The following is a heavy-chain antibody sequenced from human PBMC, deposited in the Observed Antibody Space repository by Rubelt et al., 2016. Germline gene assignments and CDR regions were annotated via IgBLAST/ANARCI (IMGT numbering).Heavy chain of an antibody. CDR3: ARLSRSISRAAADY. D-gene: IGHD6-13*01. Sequence: GPGLVKPSETLSLTCTVSGGSISSSSYYWGWIRQPPGKGLEWIGSIYYSGSAYYNPSLKSRVTISVDTSKNQFSLKLSSVTAADTALYYWARLSRSISRAAADYWGQGTLVTVSS. V-gene: IGHV4-39*01. J-gene: IGHJ4*02. CDR1: GGSISSSSYY. CDR2: IYYSGSA.